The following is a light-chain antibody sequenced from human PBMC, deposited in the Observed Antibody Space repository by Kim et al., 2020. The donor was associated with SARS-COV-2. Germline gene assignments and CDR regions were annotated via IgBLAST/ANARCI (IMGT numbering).Light chain of an antibody. J-gene: IGKJ1*01. CDR1: QSVLSSSNNKSY. Sequence: TTINCKSSQSVLSSSNNKSYLAWYQHKPGQPPKLLIHWASTRESGVPDRFSGSGSGTDFTLTISSLQAEDVAVYYCQQYYSTPPTFGQGTKVDIK. CDR2: WAS. CDR3: QQYYSTPPT. V-gene: IGKV4-1*01.